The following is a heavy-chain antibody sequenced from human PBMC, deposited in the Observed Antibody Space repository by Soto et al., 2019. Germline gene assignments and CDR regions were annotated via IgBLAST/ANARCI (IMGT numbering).Heavy chain of an antibody. CDR3: ARRQEPSVVTLAEYFQH. D-gene: IGHD2-21*02. CDR2: IIPIFGTA. J-gene: IGHJ1*01. CDR1: GGTFSSYA. Sequence: ASVKVSCKASGGTFSSYAISWVRQAPGQGLEWMGGIIPIFGTANYAQKFQGRVTITADESTSTAYMELSSLRSEDTAVYYCARRQEPSVVTLAEYFQHWGQGTLVTVSS. V-gene: IGHV1-69*13.